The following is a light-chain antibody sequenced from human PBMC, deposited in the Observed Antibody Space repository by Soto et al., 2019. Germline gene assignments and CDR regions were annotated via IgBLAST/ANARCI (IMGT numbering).Light chain of an antibody. Sequence: TQSPATLSVSTGDRATLSCRARQSVSRNLAWYQQKPGQAPRLIIYGASPRATGVPARFSGSGSATEFTRSISSLQSEDVAVYYCQQYGDWPPETFGQGTKLEI. CDR1: QSVSRN. V-gene: IGKV3-15*01. J-gene: IGKJ2*01. CDR3: QQYGDWPPET. CDR2: GAS.